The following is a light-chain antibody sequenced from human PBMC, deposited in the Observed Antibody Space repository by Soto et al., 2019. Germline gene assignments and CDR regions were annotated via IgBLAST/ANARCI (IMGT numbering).Light chain of an antibody. V-gene: IGKV3-11*01. J-gene: IGKJ4*01. CDR2: DAS. Sequence: EIVLTQSPATLSLSPGESATLSCRASQSVSSYLAWYQQKPGQAPRLLIYDASTRATGIPARFSGSGSGTDFTLTISSLEPEDFAVYYCQQRSNWPSTFGGGTKVEIK. CDR3: QQRSNWPST. CDR1: QSVSSY.